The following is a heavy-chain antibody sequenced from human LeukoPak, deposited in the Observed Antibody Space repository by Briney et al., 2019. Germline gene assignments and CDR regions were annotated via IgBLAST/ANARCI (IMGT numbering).Heavy chain of an antibody. CDR3: ARESYYYDSSGYFRAFDI. V-gene: IGHV3-74*01. J-gene: IGHJ3*02. CDR2: INSDGSST. Sequence: GGSLRLSCAATGFTFSSYWMHWVRQAPGKGLVWVSRINSDGSSTSYADSVKGRFTIFRDNAKNTLYLQMNSLRAEDTAVYYCARESYYYDSSGYFRAFDIWGQGTMVTVSS. CDR1: GFTFSSYW. D-gene: IGHD3-22*01.